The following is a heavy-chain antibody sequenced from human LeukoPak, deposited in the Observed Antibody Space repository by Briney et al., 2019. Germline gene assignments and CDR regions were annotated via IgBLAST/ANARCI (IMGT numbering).Heavy chain of an antibody. V-gene: IGHV3-23*01. CDR3: AKDFFILRYFDWLSSYFDY. J-gene: IGHJ4*02. Sequence: GGSLRLSCAASGFTFSSYAMSWVRQAPGKGLEWVSAISGSGGSTYYADSVKGRFTISRDNSKNTLYLQMNSLRAEDTAVHYCAKDFFILRYFDWLSSYFDYWGQGTLVTVSS. CDR1: GFTFSSYA. CDR2: ISGSGGST. D-gene: IGHD3-9*01.